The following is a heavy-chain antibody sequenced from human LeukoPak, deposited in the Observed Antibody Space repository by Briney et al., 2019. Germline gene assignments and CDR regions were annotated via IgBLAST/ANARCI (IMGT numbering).Heavy chain of an antibody. CDR3: AKSGSGYYYFDY. CDR2: ISGSGGST. J-gene: IGHJ4*02. Sequence: GGSLSLSCAASGFTFSSYAMRWVRQAPGKGLEWVSTISGSGGSTYYADSVKGRFTISRDNSKNTLYLQMNSLRAEDTAVYYCAKSGSGYYYFDYWGQGALVTVPS. CDR1: GFTFSSYA. V-gene: IGHV3-23*01. D-gene: IGHD3-22*01.